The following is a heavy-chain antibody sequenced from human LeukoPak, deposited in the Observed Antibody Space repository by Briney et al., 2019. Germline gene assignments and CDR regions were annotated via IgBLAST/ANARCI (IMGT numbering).Heavy chain of an antibody. CDR3: AKDRGSSWYLGWFDP. V-gene: IGHV3-9*01. CDR2: INWNSGSI. Sequence: GGSLRLSCAASGFTFDDYATHWVRQAPGKGLEWVSRINWNSGSIGYADSVKGRFTISRDNAKNSLYLQMNSLRAEDTALYYCAKDRGSSWYLGWFDPWGQGTLVTVSS. J-gene: IGHJ5*02. CDR1: GFTFDDYA. D-gene: IGHD6-13*01.